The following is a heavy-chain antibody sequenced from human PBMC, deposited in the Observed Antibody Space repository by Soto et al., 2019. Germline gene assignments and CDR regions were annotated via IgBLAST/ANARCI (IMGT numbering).Heavy chain of an antibody. V-gene: IGHV4-39*01. CDR1: GGSIGTSAYY. CDR2: INHSGNT. J-gene: IGHJ5*02. Sequence: SETLSLTCGVSGGSIGTSAYYWGWIRQAPGKGLEWIGSINHSGNTYLSPSLKDRVTMSVDTSKNSFSLKLRSATAADTGLYYCSRRAPEGFDPWGQGTLVTVSS. CDR3: SRRAPEGFDP.